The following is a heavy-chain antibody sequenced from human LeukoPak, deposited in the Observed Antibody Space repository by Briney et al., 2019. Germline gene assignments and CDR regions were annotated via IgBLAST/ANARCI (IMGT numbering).Heavy chain of an antibody. Sequence: GGSLRLSCAVSGFTVSSNYMSWVRQAPGKGLEGVSVIYSGGSTYYADSVKGRFTISRDNSKNTLYLQMNSLRAEDTAVYYCARDLKWPYWYFDLWGRGTLVTVSS. J-gene: IGHJ2*01. D-gene: IGHD5-12*01. CDR3: ARDLKWPYWYFDL. V-gene: IGHV3-53*01. CDR1: GFTVSSNY. CDR2: IYSGGST.